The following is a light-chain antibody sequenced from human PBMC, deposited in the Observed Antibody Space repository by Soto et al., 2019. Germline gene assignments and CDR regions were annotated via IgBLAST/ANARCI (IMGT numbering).Light chain of an antibody. V-gene: IGKV3-11*01. CDR1: QNVYVY. Sequence: EIVLTQSPATLSLSPGERATLSCRASQNVYVYIAWYQQKPGQAPRLLIFDASKTAAGIPARFSGSGSGTDFTLTISSLEPEDFAVYYCQRQKNWPLVFGQGTRL. CDR2: DAS. CDR3: QRQKNWPLV. J-gene: IGKJ5*01.